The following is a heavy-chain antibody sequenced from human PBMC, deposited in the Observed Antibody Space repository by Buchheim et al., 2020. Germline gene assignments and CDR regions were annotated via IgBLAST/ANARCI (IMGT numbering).Heavy chain of an antibody. CDR3: ARGGPGDTIFGVVPSQADY. D-gene: IGHD3-3*01. V-gene: IGHV3-48*03. J-gene: IGHJ4*02. CDR1: GFTFSSYE. Sequence: EVQLVESGGGLVQPGGSLRLSCAASGFTFSSYEMNWVRQAPGKGLEWVSYISSSGSTIYYADSVKGRFTISSDNAKNSLYLQMNSLRAEDTAVYYCARGGPGDTIFGVVPSQADYWGQGTL. CDR2: ISSSGSTI.